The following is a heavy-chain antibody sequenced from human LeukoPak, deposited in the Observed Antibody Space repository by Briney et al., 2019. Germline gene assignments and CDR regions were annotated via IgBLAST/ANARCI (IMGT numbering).Heavy chain of an antibody. D-gene: IGHD3-10*01. V-gene: IGHV1-46*01. J-gene: IGHJ6*02. Sequence: ASVKVSCKASGYTFTSYYMHWVRQAPGQGLEWMGIINPSGGSTSYAQKFQRRVTMTRATSTRTVYMQLSSLRSEDTAVYYCARELSGLYGSGSYSYGMDVWGQGTTVTVSS. CDR1: GYTFTSYY. CDR3: ARELSGLYGSGSYSYGMDV. CDR2: INPSGGST.